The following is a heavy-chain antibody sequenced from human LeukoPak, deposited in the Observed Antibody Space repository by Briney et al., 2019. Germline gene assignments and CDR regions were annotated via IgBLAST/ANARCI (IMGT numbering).Heavy chain of an antibody. CDR2: ISSSSSYI. V-gene: IGHV3-21*01. CDR3: VGDRGVSLGGGLDY. Sequence: GGSLRLSCAASGFTFSSYSMNWVRHAPGKGLEWVSSISSSSSYIYYADSVKGRFTISRDNAKNSMYLQMNSLRGEDTAVYYCVGDRGVSLGGGLDYWGQGTLVTVSS. CDR1: GFTFSSYS. D-gene: IGHD3-16*01. J-gene: IGHJ4*02.